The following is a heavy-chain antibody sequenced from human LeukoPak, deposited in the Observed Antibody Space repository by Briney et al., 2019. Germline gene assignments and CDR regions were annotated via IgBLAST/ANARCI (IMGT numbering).Heavy chain of an antibody. CDR3: ARDRDGYNWYFDY. Sequence: ASVKVSCKASGFTFSGYYMHWVRQAPGQGFEWMGWINPNSGGTNFAQKFQGRVTMTRDTSINTVYMELSSLGSDDTAVYYCARDRDGYNWYFDYWGQGTLVTVSS. J-gene: IGHJ4*02. CDR1: GFTFSGYY. D-gene: IGHD5-24*01. CDR2: INPNSGGT. V-gene: IGHV1-2*02.